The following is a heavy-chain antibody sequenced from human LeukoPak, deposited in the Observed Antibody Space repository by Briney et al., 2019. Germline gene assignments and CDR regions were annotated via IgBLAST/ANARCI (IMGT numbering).Heavy chain of an antibody. V-gene: IGHV3-30-3*01. CDR1: GFTFSSYA. CDR2: ISYDGGNK. D-gene: IGHD1-26*01. CDR3: ARDGVGATDYFDY. J-gene: IGHJ4*02. Sequence: PGGSLRLSCAASGFTFSSYAMHWVRQAPGKGLEWVAVISYDGGNKYYADSVKGRFTISRDNSKNTLYLQMNSLRAEDTAVYYCARDGVGATDYFDYWGQGTLVTVSS.